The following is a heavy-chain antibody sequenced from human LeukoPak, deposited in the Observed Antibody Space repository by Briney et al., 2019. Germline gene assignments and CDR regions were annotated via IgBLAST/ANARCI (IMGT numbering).Heavy chain of an antibody. CDR2: INQGGSRL. Sequence: GGALRLSCAGSGFTFGRYWMSWVRQAPGKGLDWVASINQGGSRLHYLDSVTGRFIISSADAQNSLFLQMTRLRVDDTAVYYCARLKDDVTKLDYWGQGTLVSVSS. CDR1: GFTFGRYW. V-gene: IGHV3-7*01. J-gene: IGHJ4*02. D-gene: IGHD2-8*01. CDR3: ARLKDDVTKLDY.